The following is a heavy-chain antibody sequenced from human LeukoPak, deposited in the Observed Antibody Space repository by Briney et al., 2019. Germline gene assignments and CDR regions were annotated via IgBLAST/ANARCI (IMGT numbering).Heavy chain of an antibody. CDR2: ISNDGNNN. J-gene: IGHJ4*02. V-gene: IGHV3-30*04. CDR1: GFTFSNYA. CDR3: AKDNRGRYGDRQTYYFDY. Sequence: GGSLRLSCAASGFTFSNYAMHWVRQAPGKGLEWVAVISNDGNNNYYADSVKGRFTISRDNSKNTLYLQMNSLRAEDTAVYYCAKDNRGRYGDRQTYYFDYWGQGTLVTVSS. D-gene: IGHD4-17*01.